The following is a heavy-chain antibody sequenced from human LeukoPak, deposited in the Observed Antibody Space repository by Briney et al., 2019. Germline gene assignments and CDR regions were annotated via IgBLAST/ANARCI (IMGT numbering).Heavy chain of an antibody. Sequence: GASVKVSCKASGYTFTSYDINWVRQATGQGLEWMGWMNPNSGNTGYAQKFQGRVTMTRNTSISTAYMELSSLRSEDTAVYYCAKDKTSSGYYDYWGQGTLVTVSS. CDR3: AKDKTSSGYYDY. CDR2: MNPNSGNT. CDR1: GYTFTSYD. D-gene: IGHD3-22*01. V-gene: IGHV1-8*01. J-gene: IGHJ4*02.